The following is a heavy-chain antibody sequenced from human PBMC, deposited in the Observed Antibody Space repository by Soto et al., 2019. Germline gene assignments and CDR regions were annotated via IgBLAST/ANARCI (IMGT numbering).Heavy chain of an antibody. CDR3: ARQSIAVAGSESYLDY. CDR2: IYYSGST. Sequence: SETLSLTCTVSGGSISSSSYYWGWLRQPPGKGLEWIGSIYYSGSTYYNPSLKSRVTISVDTSKNQFSLKLSSVTAADTAVYYCARQSIAVAGSESYLDYWGQGTLVTVSS. V-gene: IGHV4-39*01. CDR1: GGSISSSSYY. D-gene: IGHD6-19*01. J-gene: IGHJ4*02.